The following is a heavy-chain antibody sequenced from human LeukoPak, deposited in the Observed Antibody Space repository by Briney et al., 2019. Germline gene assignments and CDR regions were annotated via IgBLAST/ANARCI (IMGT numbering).Heavy chain of an antibody. CDR1: GFTFSSYG. CDR3: ARSTFNYYDSSGYGY. Sequence: GGSLRLSCAASGFTFSSYGMNWVRQAPGKGLEWVANIKQDGSEKYYVDSVKGRFTISRDNAKNSLYLQMNSLRAEDTAVYYCARSTFNYYDSSGYGYWGQGTLVTVSS. J-gene: IGHJ4*02. V-gene: IGHV3-7*01. D-gene: IGHD3-22*01. CDR2: IKQDGSEK.